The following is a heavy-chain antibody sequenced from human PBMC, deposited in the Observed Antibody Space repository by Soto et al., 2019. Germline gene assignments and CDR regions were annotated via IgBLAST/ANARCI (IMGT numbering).Heavy chain of an antibody. V-gene: IGHV4-39*01. CDR2: IYYSGST. CDR3: ARLVPVTHLFDY. Sequence: QLQLQESGPGLVKPSETLSLTCTVSGGSISSSSYYWGWIRQPPGKGLEWIGSIYYSGSTYYNPSLRCRVTISVDTSKNQFSLKLSSVTAADTAVYYCARLVPVTHLFDYWCQGTLVTVSA. CDR1: GGSISSSSYY. D-gene: IGHD4-17*01. J-gene: IGHJ4*02.